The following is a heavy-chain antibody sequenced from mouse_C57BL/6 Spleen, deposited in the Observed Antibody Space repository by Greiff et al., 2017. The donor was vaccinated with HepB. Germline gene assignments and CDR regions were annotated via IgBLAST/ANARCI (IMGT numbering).Heavy chain of an antibody. Sequence: VKLMESGAELVKPGASVKMSCKASGYTFTTYPIEWMKQNHGKSLEWIGNFHPYNDDTKYNEKFKGKATLTVEKSSSTVYLELSRLTSDDSAVYYCARRNDYDGEGFAYWGQGTLVTVSA. CDR1: GYTFTTYP. CDR2: FHPYNDDT. V-gene: IGHV1-47*01. J-gene: IGHJ3*01. D-gene: IGHD2-4*01. CDR3: ARRNDYDGEGFAY.